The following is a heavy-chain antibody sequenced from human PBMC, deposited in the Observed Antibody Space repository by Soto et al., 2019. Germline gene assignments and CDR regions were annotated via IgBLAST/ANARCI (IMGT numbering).Heavy chain of an antibody. CDR3: ARDGGNWFDP. V-gene: IGHV1-18*01. Sequence: QVQLVQSGAEVKKPGASVKVSCKASGYTFTNYGISWVRQAPGQGLEWMGWISAYNGNTNYAQKLQGRVTMTKDTSTSPANMERRSLRSDDRAVYYFARDGGNWFDPWGQGTLVTVSS. D-gene: IGHD2-15*01. CDR1: GYTFTNYG. CDR2: ISAYNGNT. J-gene: IGHJ5*02.